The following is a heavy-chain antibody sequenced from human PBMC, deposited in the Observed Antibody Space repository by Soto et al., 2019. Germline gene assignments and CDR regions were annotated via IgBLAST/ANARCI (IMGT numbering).Heavy chain of an antibody. CDR2: IDNGGGT. Sequence: SETLSLTCTVSGASVSTGVYYWTWIRQHPGKGLEWIGYIDNGGGTYYNPSLTGRVDISVDTSKNQFSLNVQSLTAADTAFYYCAGAVSDYDVRRYRTSYFDQWGQGILVTVSS. V-gene: IGHV4-31*03. D-gene: IGHD3-22*01. CDR3: AGAVSDYDVRRYRTSYFDQ. CDR1: GASVSTGVYY. J-gene: IGHJ4*02.